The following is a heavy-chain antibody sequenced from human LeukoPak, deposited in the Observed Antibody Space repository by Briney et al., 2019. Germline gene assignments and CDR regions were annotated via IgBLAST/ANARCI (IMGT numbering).Heavy chain of an antibody. Sequence: SETLSLTCTVSGGSISSGDYYWSWIRQPPGKGLEWIGYIYYSGSTYYNPSLKSRVTISVDTSKNQFSLKLSSVTAADTAVYYCARVITIFGVAFDYWGQGILVTVSS. CDR3: ARVITIFGVAFDY. V-gene: IGHV4-30-4*08. CDR1: GGSISSGDYY. J-gene: IGHJ4*02. CDR2: IYYSGST. D-gene: IGHD3-3*01.